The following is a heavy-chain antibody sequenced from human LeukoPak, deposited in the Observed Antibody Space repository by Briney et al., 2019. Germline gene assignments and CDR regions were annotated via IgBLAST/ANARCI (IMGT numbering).Heavy chain of an antibody. Sequence: GGSLRLSCAASGFTFSSYWMSWVRQAPGKGLEWVANIKQDGSEKYYVDSVKGRFTISRDNAKNPLYLQMNSLRAEDTAVYYCAREGGPSSIAARAGGQGTLVTVSS. D-gene: IGHD6-6*01. CDR1: GFTFSSYW. V-gene: IGHV3-7*03. CDR2: IKQDGSEK. J-gene: IGHJ4*02. CDR3: AREGGPSSIAARA.